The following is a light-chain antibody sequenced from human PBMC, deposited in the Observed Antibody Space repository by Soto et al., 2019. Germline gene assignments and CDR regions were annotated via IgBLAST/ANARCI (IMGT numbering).Light chain of an antibody. CDR1: QDISNW. J-gene: IGKJ4*01. CDR2: AAS. V-gene: IGKV1D-12*01. Sequence: DIQMTQSPSSVSASVGDRVTITCRASQDISNWLAWYQQKPGKAPKLLIYAASSLQSGVPSTFSGSGSGTDFTLTISSLQPEDFATYYCQQSNSFPLTFAGGTKVDIK. CDR3: QQSNSFPLT.